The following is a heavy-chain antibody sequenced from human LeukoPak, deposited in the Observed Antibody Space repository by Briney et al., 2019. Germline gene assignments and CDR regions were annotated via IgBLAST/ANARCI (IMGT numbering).Heavy chain of an antibody. J-gene: IGHJ6*03. V-gene: IGHV1-69*01. CDR3: ARVVTRQYYYYYYMDV. D-gene: IGHD5-18*01. CDR1: GGTFSSYA. Sequence: SVKVSCKASGGTFSSYAISWVRQAPGQGLEWMGGIIPIFGTANYAQKFQGRVTITADESTSTAYMELSSLRSEDTAVYYCARVVTRQYYYYYYMDVWGKGTTVTISS. CDR2: IIPIFGTA.